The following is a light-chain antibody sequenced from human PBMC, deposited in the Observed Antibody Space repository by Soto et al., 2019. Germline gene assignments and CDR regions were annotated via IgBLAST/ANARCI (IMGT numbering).Light chain of an antibody. CDR3: QQGSSWPRS. Sequence: EIVLTQSPATLSLSPGERATLSCRATQSISCSLVWYQQRPGQAPRLLIYDASSRATDIPARFSGSVSGTDFPLTISSLDAEDLAVYYCQQGSSWPRSFGGGTKVE. J-gene: IGKJ4*01. CDR1: QSISCS. CDR2: DAS. V-gene: IGKV3-11*01.